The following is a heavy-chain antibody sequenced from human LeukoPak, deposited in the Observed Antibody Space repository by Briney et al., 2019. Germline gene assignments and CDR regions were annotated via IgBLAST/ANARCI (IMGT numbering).Heavy chain of an antibody. D-gene: IGHD1-14*01. CDR3: ARDPGGPYGMDV. V-gene: IGHV4-34*01. CDR2: INHSGST. CDR1: GGSFSGYY. J-gene: IGHJ6*02. Sequence: SETLSLTCAVYGGSFSGYYWSWIRQPPGKGLEWIGEINHSGSTNYNPSLKSRVTISVDTSKNQFSLKLSSVTAADTAVYYCARDPGGPYGMDVWGQGTTVTVSS.